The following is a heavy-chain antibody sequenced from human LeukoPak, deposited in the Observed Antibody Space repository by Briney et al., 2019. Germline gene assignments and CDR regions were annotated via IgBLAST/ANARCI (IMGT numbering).Heavy chain of an antibody. CDR3: AELGITMIGGV. D-gene: IGHD3-10*02. Sequence: GGSLRLSCAASGFTFSSCEMNWVRQAPGKGLEWVSYISSSGSTIYYADSVKGRFTISRDNAKNSLYLQMNSLRAEDTAVYYCAELGITMIGGVWGKGTTVSISS. V-gene: IGHV3-48*03. J-gene: IGHJ6*03. CDR2: ISSSGSTI. CDR1: GFTFSSCE.